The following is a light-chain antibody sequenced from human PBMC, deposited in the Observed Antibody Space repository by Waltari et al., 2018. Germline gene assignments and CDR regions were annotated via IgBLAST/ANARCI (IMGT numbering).Light chain of an antibody. V-gene: IGKV3-20*01. CDR1: QNIGRY. CDR3: QNHERLPAT. J-gene: IGKJ1*01. CDR2: EAS. Sequence: EIMLTQSPGTPSLSPGERATLSCRASQNIGRYLVWYQQKPGPAPRLLIYEASRRATGIPDRFSGSGSGTDFSLTISRLEPEDFAVYYCQNHERLPATFGQGTKVEIK.